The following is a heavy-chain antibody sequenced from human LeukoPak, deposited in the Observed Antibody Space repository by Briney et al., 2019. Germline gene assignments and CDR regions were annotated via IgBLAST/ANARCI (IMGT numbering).Heavy chain of an antibody. CDR2: IYYSGSP. V-gene: IGHV4-39*01. Sequence: PSETLSLTCTVSGGSITSSYYWGWIRQPPGKGLEWIGSIYYSGSPYYNPSLKSRVTISVDTSKNRFSLKLSSVTAADTAIYYCARRDCTSTSCYSVDVWGKGTTVIVSS. D-gene: IGHD2-2*01. CDR1: GGSITSSYY. J-gene: IGHJ6*04. CDR3: ARRDCTSTSCYSVDV.